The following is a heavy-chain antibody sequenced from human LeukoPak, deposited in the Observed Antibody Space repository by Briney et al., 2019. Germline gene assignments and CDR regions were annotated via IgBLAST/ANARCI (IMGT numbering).Heavy chain of an antibody. CDR2: ISYDGSNK. Sequence: GGSLRLSCAASGFTFSSYGMHWVRQAPGKGLEWVAVISYDGSNKYYADSVKGRFTISRDNSKNTLYLQMNSLRADDTAVYYCARGNPRAYGDYATGYVDYWGQGTLVTVSS. D-gene: IGHD4-17*01. V-gene: IGHV3-30*03. J-gene: IGHJ4*02. CDR3: ARGNPRAYGDYATGYVDY. CDR1: GFTFSSYG.